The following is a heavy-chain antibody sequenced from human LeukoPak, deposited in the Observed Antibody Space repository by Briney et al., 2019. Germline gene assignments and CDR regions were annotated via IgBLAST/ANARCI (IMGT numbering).Heavy chain of an antibody. CDR3: ARASNPWLQLT. CDR1: GFTFSNYW. D-gene: IGHD5-24*01. Sequence: GGSLRLSCAASGFTFSNYWMIWVRQAPGKGLEWVGNIKYDGSEKGYADSVRGRFTITRENAQTLQYLQMNSLRAEDTAVYYCARASNPWLQLTWGQGTLVTVSS. J-gene: IGHJ5*02. V-gene: IGHV3-7*05. CDR2: IKYDGSEK.